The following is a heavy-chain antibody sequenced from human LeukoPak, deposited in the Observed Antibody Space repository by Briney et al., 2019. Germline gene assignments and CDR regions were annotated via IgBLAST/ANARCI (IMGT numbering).Heavy chain of an antibody. CDR3: ARLDYGGNPSY. CDR1: GFTFSTYS. V-gene: IGHV4-38-2*01. J-gene: IGHJ4*02. CDR2: IYHSGNT. Sequence: GSLRLSCAASGFTFSTYSMNWVRQAPGKGLEWIGTIYHSGNTYYNPSLKSRVNISVDTSKNQFSLKLSSVTAADTAVYYCARLDYGGNPSYWGQGTLVTVSS. D-gene: IGHD4-23*01.